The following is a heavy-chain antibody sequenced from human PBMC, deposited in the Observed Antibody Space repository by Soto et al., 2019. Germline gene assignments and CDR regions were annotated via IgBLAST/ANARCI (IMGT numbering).Heavy chain of an antibody. CDR3: ARSMETNYFYGMDV. D-gene: IGHD2-8*01. CDR1: GGTFRSYA. CDR2: IIPMFGKP. J-gene: IGHJ6*02. V-gene: IGHV1-69*01. Sequence: QVQLVQSGAEVREPGSSVKVSCEASGGTFRSYAINWVRQAPGQGLEWMGGIIPMFGKPNYAEKFLGRVTISADESTRTADMEVTRLKSEDTAVYYCARSMETNYFYGMDVWGLGTTVTVSS.